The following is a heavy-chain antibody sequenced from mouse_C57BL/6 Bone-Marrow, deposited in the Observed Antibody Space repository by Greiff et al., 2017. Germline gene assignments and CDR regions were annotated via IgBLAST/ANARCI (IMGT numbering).Heavy chain of an antibody. J-gene: IGHJ4*01. V-gene: IGHV5-12*01. D-gene: IGHD2-4*01. CDR3: ARHWDYDSYAMDY. CDR1: GFTFSDYY. Sequence: EVQLVESGGGLVQPGGSLKLSCAASGFTFSDYYMYWVRQTPEKRLEWVAYISNGGGSTYYPDTVKGRFTISRDNAKNTLYLQMSRLKSEDTAMYDCARHWDYDSYAMDYWGQGTSVTVSS. CDR2: ISNGGGST.